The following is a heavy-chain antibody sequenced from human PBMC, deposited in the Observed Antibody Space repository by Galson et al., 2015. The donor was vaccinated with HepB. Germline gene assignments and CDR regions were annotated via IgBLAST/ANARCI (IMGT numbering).Heavy chain of an antibody. Sequence: SLRLSCAASGFSFTDAWMNWVRQAPGKGLEWVGRIKRKSDGGTTDYAAPVEGRFTISRDDSKNTLYLQMNSLKTEDTAVYYCTPRPPYCSGGTCYFYWGQGTLVTVSS. CDR2: IKRKSDGGTT. CDR3: TPRPPYCSGGTCYFY. D-gene: IGHD2-15*01. CDR1: GFSFTDAW. J-gene: IGHJ4*02. V-gene: IGHV3-15*07.